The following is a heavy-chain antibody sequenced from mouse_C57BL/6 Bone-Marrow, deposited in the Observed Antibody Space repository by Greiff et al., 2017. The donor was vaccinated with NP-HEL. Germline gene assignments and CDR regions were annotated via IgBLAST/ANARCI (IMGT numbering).Heavy chain of an antibody. CDR2: FYPGSGSI. J-gene: IGHJ1*03. CDR1: GYTFTEYT. V-gene: IGHV1-62-2*01. D-gene: IGHD1-1*01. CDR3: ARENPPLLRYPHWYFDV. Sequence: QVQLQQSGAELVKPGASVKLSCKASGYTFTEYTIHWVKQRSGQGLEWIGWFYPGSGSIKYNEKFKDKATLTADKSSSTVYMELSRLTSEDSAVYFCARENPPLLRYPHWYFDVWSTGTTVTVSS.